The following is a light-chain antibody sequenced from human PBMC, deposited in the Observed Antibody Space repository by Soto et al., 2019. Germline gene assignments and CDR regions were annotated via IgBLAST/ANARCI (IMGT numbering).Light chain of an antibody. CDR3: QSYDSSLSGYV. CDR2: GNS. J-gene: IGLJ1*01. CDR1: SSNIGAGYD. V-gene: IGLV1-40*01. Sequence: QSVRTQPPSVSVAPGQRVTISCTGSSSNIGAGYDVHWYQQLPGTAPKVLIHGNSNRPSGVPDRFSGSKSGTSASLAITGLQAEDEADYYCQSYDSSLSGYVFGTGTKVTVL.